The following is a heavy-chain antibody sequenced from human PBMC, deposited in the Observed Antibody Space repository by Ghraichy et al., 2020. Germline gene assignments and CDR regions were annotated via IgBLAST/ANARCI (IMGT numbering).Heavy chain of an antibody. Sequence: GGSLRLSCAVSGFTFSTYSINWVRQAPGKGLEWVSSIGTSGGYIFYADSVKGRFTISRDNAKNSLFLQMNSLRAEDTAVYYCARDYDSSGYLDYWGQGTLVTVSS. CDR1: GFTFSTYS. CDR2: IGTSGGYI. D-gene: IGHD3-22*01. V-gene: IGHV3-21*01. J-gene: IGHJ4*02. CDR3: ARDYDSSGYLDY.